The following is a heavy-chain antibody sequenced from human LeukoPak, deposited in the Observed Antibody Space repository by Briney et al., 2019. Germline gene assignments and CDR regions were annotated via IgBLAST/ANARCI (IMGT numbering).Heavy chain of an antibody. D-gene: IGHD4-17*01. Sequence: ASVKVSCKASGGTFSSYAISWVRQAPGQGLEWMGRIIPILGIANYAQKFQGRVTITADKSTSTAYVELSSLRSEDTAVYYCARDPDYGDYYFDYWGQGTLVTVSS. V-gene: IGHV1-69*04. CDR3: ARDPDYGDYYFDY. J-gene: IGHJ4*02. CDR1: GGTFSSYA. CDR2: IIPILGIA.